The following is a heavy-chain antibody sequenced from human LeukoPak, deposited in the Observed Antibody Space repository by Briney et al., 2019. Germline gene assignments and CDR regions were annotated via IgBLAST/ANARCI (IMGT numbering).Heavy chain of an antibody. CDR1: GYTLTELS. V-gene: IGHV1-24*01. Sequence: ASVKVSCKVSGYTLTELSMRWVRQAPGKGLEWMGGFDPEDGETIYAQKFQGRVTMTEDTSTDTAYMELSSLRSEDTAVYYCATALVGATTTRGWGQGTLVTVSS. CDR2: FDPEDGET. D-gene: IGHD1-26*01. J-gene: IGHJ4*02. CDR3: ATALVGATTTRG.